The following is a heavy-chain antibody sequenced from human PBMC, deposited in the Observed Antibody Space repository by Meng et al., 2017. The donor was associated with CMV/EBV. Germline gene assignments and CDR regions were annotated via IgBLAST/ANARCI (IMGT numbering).Heavy chain of an antibody. CDR1: GFTFSNYW. V-gene: IGHV3-74*01. CDR2: IYSDGSGT. Sequence: GGSLRLSCAASGFTFSNYWMHWVRQAPGKGLLWVSRIYSDGSGTSYADSVKGRFTISRDNTKNTLFLQMNSLRAEDTAVYYCARDRCTSCQWYPDYWGQGTLVTVSS. CDR3: ARDRCTSCQWYPDY. J-gene: IGHJ4*02. D-gene: IGHD2-2*01.